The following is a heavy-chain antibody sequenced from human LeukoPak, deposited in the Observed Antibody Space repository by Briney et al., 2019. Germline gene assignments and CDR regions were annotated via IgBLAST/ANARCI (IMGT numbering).Heavy chain of an antibody. CDR1: GASVSTSDW. J-gene: IGHJ4*02. Sequence: SETLSLTCAVSGASVSTSDWWSWVRQPPGKGLEWLGEIFHSGSTNYNPSLKSRVTISLDKSLNHFSLRLNSVTAADTAGYYCTRRFGYGDVGGYFVYWGEGALVTV. V-gene: IGHV4-4*02. CDR3: TRRFGYGDVGGYFVY. CDR2: IFHSGST. D-gene: IGHD4/OR15-4a*01.